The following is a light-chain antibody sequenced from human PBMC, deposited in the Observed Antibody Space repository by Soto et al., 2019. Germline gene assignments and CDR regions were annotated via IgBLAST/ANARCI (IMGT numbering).Light chain of an antibody. CDR1: QSVSSY. V-gene: IGKV3-11*01. Sequence: EIVLTQSRATLSLSPGERATLSCRASQSVSSYLAWYQQKPGQAPRLLIYDTSKRATGIPARFSGSGSGTDFTLTISSLEPEDFAVYYCQQRTNWPRSFTFGPGTKVDIK. CDR3: QQRTNWPRSFT. CDR2: DTS. J-gene: IGKJ3*01.